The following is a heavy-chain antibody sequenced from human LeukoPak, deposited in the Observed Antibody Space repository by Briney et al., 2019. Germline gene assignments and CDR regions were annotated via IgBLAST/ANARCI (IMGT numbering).Heavy chain of an antibody. V-gene: IGHV5-51*01. CDR3: ARGVEGYSSSWYAVW. Sequence: GESLKISCKGSGYSITSYWIGWVRQMPGKGLEWMGIIYPGDSDTRYSPSFQGQVTISADKSISTAYLQWSSLKASDTAMYYCARGVEGYSSSWYAVWWGQGTLVTVSS. D-gene: IGHD6-13*01. CDR2: IYPGDSDT. J-gene: IGHJ4*02. CDR1: GYSITSYW.